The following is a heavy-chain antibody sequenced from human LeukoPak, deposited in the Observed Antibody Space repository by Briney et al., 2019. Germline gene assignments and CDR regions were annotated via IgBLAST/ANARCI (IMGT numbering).Heavy chain of an antibody. J-gene: IGHJ4*02. CDR2: ISSSGTTI. CDR1: GLTFSSYE. Sequence: AGGSLRLSCVGSGLTFSSYEMSWVRQAPGKGLAWVSYISSSGTTILYADSVKGRFTISRDNAKNSLSLQMHSLRVEETAIYYCVRDGSYSDYWGQGTLVTVSS. CDR3: VRDGSYSDY. V-gene: IGHV3-48*03. D-gene: IGHD1-26*01.